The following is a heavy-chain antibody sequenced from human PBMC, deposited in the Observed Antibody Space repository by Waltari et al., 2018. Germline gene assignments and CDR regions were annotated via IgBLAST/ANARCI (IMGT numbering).Heavy chain of an antibody. CDR1: GCSISRYY. CDR3: ARFSGYLYYFDY. CDR2: IYYSGST. J-gene: IGHJ4*02. Sequence: QVQLQESGPGLVKPSETLSLTCTVSGCSISRYYWSWIRQPPGKGLEWIGYIYYSGSTNYNPSLKSRVTISVDTSKNQFSLKLSSVTAADTAVYYCARFSGYLYYFDYWGQGTLVTVSS. V-gene: IGHV4-59*01. D-gene: IGHD5-12*01.